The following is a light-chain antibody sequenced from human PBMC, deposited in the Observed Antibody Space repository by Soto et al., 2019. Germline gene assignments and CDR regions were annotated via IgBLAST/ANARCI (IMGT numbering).Light chain of an antibody. J-gene: IGLJ1*01. CDR3: SSFTSSSTFV. CDR2: DVS. CDR1: SSDVGRYNY. V-gene: IGLV2-14*03. Sequence: ALAQPASVSGSRGQSITISCTGTSSDVGRYNYVSWFQQHPGKVPKLIIYDVSNRPSGVSDRFSGSKSGNTASLTISGLHPEDEAGYYCSSFTSSSTFVFGTGTKVTVL.